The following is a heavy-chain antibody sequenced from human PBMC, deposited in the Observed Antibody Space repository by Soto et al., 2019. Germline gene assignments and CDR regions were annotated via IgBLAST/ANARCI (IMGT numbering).Heavy chain of an antibody. V-gene: IGHV1-69*06. CDR3: ARDRRGYSYGFDY. D-gene: IGHD5-18*01. CDR2: ILPIFGTA. Sequence: SVKVSCKASGGTFSSYAISWVRQAPGQGLEWMGGILPIFGTANYAQKFQGRVTITADKSTSTAYMERSSLRSEDTAVYYCARDRRGYSYGFDYWGQGTLVTVSS. J-gene: IGHJ4*02. CDR1: GGTFSSYA.